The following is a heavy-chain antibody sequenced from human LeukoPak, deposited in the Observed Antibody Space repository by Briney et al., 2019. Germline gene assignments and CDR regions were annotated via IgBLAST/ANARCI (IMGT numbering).Heavy chain of an antibody. Sequence: SVKVSCKASGGTFSSYAISWVRQAPGQGLEWMGGIIPIFGTANYAQKFQGRVAITADKSTSTAYMELSSLRSEDTAVYYCASCREDGSGSLFLGWFDPWGQGTLVTVSS. D-gene: IGHD3-10*01. CDR2: IIPIFGTA. V-gene: IGHV1-69*06. J-gene: IGHJ5*02. CDR1: GGTFSSYA. CDR3: ASCREDGSGSLFLGWFDP.